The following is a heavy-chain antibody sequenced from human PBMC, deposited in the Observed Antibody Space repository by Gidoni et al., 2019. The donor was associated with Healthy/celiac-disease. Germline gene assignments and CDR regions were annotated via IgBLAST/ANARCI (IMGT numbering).Heavy chain of an antibody. Sequence: EVQLVESGGGLVKPGGSLRLSCAASGFTFSSYSMNWVRQAPGKGLEWVSSISSSSSYIYYADSVKGRFTISRDNAKNSLYLQMNSLRAEDTAVYYCARGITIEADYYGMDVWGQGTTVTVSS. CDR3: ARGITIEADYYGMDV. CDR2: ISSSSSYI. J-gene: IGHJ6*02. V-gene: IGHV3-21*01. D-gene: IGHD3-9*01. CDR1: GFTFSSYS.